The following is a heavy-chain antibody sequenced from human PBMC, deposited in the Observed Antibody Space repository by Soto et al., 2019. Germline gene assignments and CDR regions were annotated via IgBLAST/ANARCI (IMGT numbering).Heavy chain of an antibody. V-gene: IGHV1-69*06. J-gene: IGHJ6*02. CDR3: ARVLAVYYYGMDV. CDR2: IIPIFGTA. Sequence: GASVKVSCKASGGTFSSYAISWVRQAPGQGLEWMGGIIPIFGTANYAQKFQGRVTITADKSTSTAYMELRSLRSDDTAVYYCARVLAVYYYGMDVWGQGTTVTVSS. D-gene: IGHD1-1*01. CDR1: GGTFSSYA.